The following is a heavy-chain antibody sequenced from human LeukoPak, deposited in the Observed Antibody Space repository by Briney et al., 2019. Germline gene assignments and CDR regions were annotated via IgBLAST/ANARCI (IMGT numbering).Heavy chain of an antibody. J-gene: IGHJ5*02. Sequence: PGGSLRLSCAASGFTFSSYAMHWVRQAPGKGLEWVAVISYDGSNKYYADSVKGRFTISRDNSKNTLYLQMNSLRAEDTAVYYCAKVGFLNWFDPWGQGTLATVSS. V-gene: IGHV3-30-3*01. D-gene: IGHD3-10*01. CDR3: AKVGFLNWFDP. CDR2: ISYDGSNK. CDR1: GFTFSSYA.